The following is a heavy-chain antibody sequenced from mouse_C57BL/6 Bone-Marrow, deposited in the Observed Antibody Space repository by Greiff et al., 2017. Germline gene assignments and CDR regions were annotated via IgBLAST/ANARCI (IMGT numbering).Heavy chain of an antibody. CDR3: ARGPLYYGSSWGYWYFDV. J-gene: IGHJ1*03. CDR1: GYSFTGYY. CDR2: IYPYNGVS. D-gene: IGHD1-1*01. V-gene: IGHV1-31*01. Sequence: VQLQQSGPELVKPGASVKISCKASGYSFTGYYMHWVKQSHGNILDWIGYIYPYNGVSSYNQKFKGKATLTVDKSSSTAYMELRSLTSEDSAVYYCARGPLYYGSSWGYWYFDVWGTGTTVTVSS.